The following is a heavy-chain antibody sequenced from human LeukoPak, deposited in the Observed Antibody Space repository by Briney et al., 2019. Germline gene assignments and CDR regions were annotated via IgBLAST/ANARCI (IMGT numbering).Heavy chain of an antibody. CDR2: MNPNSGNT. J-gene: IGHJ4*02. V-gene: IGHV1-8*01. CDR1: GYTFTSYD. CDR3: ARASVDTAMVGPSY. D-gene: IGHD5-18*01. Sequence: ASVKVSCKASGYTFTSYDINWVRQATGQGLEWMGWMNPNSGNTGYAQKFQGRVTITTDESTSTAYMELSSLRSEDTAVYYCARASVDTAMVGPSYWGQGTLVTVSS.